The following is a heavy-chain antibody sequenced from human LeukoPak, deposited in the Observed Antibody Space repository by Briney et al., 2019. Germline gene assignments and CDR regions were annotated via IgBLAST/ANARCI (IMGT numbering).Heavy chain of an antibody. J-gene: IGHJ4*02. D-gene: IGHD2-2*01. Sequence: GASVKVSCKASGRTFTDYYIHWVRQAPGQGLEWMGWILPNSGVNKYVQKFQGRVTMTRDTSITTAYMELSGLGSDDTAVYYCARDERDVVVVPGAMPYWGQGTLVTVSS. CDR1: GRTFTDYY. CDR2: ILPNSGVN. V-gene: IGHV1-2*02. CDR3: ARDERDVVVVPGAMPY.